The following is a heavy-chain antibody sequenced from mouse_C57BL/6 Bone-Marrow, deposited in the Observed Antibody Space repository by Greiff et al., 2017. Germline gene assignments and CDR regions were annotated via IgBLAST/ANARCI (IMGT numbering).Heavy chain of an antibody. J-gene: IGHJ2*01. Sequence: VQLQQPGAELVKPGASVKLSCTASGYTFTSYWMHWVQQRPGRGLEWIGRIGPNSGGTKYNEKFKSKATLTVDKPSSTVYMQLSSLTSEDSAVYYCARAGSEGFYYFDYWGQGTTLTVSA. V-gene: IGHV1-72*01. CDR3: ARAGSEGFYYFDY. CDR2: IGPNSGGT. CDR1: GYTFTSYW.